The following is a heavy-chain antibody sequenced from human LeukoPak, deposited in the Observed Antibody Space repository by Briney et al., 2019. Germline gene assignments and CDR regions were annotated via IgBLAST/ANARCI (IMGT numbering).Heavy chain of an antibody. CDR3: ARHADYYDSSGYYFPQFPLAVGNFDY. V-gene: IGHV4-38-2*02. CDR2: IYHSGST. D-gene: IGHD3-22*01. J-gene: IGHJ4*02. CDR1: GYSISSGYY. Sequence: SETLSLTCTVSGYSISSGYYWGWIRQPPGKGLEWIGSIYHSGSTYYNPSLKSRVTISVDKSKNQFSLKLSSVTAADTAVYYCARHADYYDSSGYYFPQFPLAVGNFDYWGQGTLVTVSS.